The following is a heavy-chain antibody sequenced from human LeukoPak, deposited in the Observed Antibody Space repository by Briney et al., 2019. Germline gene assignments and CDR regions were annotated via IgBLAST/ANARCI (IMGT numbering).Heavy chain of an antibody. Sequence: GESLKISCRASGYSFTNFWIGWVRQMPGKGLEWMGLIFPGDSDIRYSPSFQGQVTMSVDNSISTAYLQWSSLKASDTAMYYCARQTSVIVSRSAFDIWGQGTMVTVSS. CDR2: IFPGDSDI. J-gene: IGHJ3*02. CDR3: ARQTSVIVSRSAFDI. CDR1: GYSFTNFW. V-gene: IGHV5-51*01. D-gene: IGHD1-26*01.